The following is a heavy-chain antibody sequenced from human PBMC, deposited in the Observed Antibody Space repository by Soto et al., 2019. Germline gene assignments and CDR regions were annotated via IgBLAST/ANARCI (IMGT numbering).Heavy chain of an antibody. CDR3: ARILNPSSGWYFFDY. J-gene: IGHJ4*02. D-gene: IGHD6-19*01. Sequence: GPTLVNPTQTLTLTCTFSGFSLSTSGMCVSWIRQPPGKALEWLALIDWDDDKYYSTSLKTRLTISKDTSKNQVVLTMTNMDPVDTATYYCARILNPSSGWYFFDYWGQGTLVTVSS. CDR1: GFSLSTSGMC. V-gene: IGHV2-70*01. CDR2: IDWDDDK.